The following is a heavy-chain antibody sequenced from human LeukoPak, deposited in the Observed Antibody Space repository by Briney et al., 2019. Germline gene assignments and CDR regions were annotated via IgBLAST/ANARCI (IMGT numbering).Heavy chain of an antibody. CDR2: ISYSGST. J-gene: IGHJ6*02. Sequence: SGTLSLTCIVSGGSISNSYGSFIRRPPGGGLEWIGYISYSGSTYYNPSLKSRAAISLHPSNNEFSLKLTSVTAADTAIYYCARHPPYCSGATCNAGMDVWGQGTTVTVSS. CDR3: ARHPPYCSGATCNAGMDV. D-gene: IGHD2-15*01. V-gene: IGHV4-59*08. CDR1: GGSISNSY.